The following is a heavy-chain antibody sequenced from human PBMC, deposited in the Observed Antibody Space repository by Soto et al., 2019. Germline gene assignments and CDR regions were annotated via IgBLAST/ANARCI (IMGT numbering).Heavy chain of an antibody. D-gene: IGHD6-19*01. V-gene: IGHV2-5*02. Sequence: QITLKESGPTLVKPTQTLTLTCTFSGFSLSTSGVGVGWIRQSPGKALEWLALIYWDDDKRYSPSLKSRFTLTKHTPKHQVVPKKHTMDPVDTGIFYCARVISGLYGFDFWGQGTLGTRSS. CDR3: ARVISGLYGFDF. CDR2: IYWDDDK. J-gene: IGHJ4*02. CDR1: GFSLSTSGVG.